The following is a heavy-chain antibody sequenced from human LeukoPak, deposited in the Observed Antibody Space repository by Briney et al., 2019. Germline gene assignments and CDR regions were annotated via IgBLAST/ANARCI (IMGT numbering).Heavy chain of an antibody. CDR3: ARRAGSYSHSYDY. D-gene: IGHD2-15*01. CDR1: GLTFSSYG. J-gene: IGHJ4*02. Sequence: GGSLRLSCAASGLTFSSYGMSWVRQAPGKGLEWVSSISSTGGTTYYADSVKGRFTISRDNSKNTLYLQMNSLRAEDTAVYYCARRAGSYSHSYDYWGQGTLVTVSS. V-gene: IGHV3-23*01. CDR2: ISSTGGTT.